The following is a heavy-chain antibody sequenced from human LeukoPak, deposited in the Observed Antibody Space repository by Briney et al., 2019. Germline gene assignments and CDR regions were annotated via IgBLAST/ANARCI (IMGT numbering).Heavy chain of an antibody. CDR1: GYTFTSYG. Sequence: GASVKVSCKASGYTFTSYGISWVRQAPGQGREGMGWISAYNGNTNYAQKLQGRVTMTTDTSTSTAYMELRSLRSDDTAVYYCARDLPTRDYYDSSGYYRYWGQGTLVTVSS. V-gene: IGHV1-18*01. D-gene: IGHD3-22*01. J-gene: IGHJ4*02. CDR2: ISAYNGNT. CDR3: ARDLPTRDYYDSSGYYRY.